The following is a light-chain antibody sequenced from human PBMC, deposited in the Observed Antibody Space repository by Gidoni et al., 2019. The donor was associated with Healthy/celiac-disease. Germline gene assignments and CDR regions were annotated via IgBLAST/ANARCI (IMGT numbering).Light chain of an antibody. CDR2: DAS. J-gene: IGKJ4*01. CDR1: QSVSSY. Sequence: EIVLTQSPATLSLSPGERATLSCRASQSVSSYLAWYQQKPGQAPRLLIYDASNRATGIPARFSGSGSGTDFTLTISSLEPEDFAVYYCQQRRNWPRSSLTFGGGTKVEIK. V-gene: IGKV3-11*01. CDR3: QQRRNWPRSSLT.